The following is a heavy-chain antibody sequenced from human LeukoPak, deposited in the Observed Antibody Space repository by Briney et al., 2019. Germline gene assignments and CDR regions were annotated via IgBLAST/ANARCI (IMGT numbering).Heavy chain of an antibody. CDR1: GFVFRNYG. V-gene: IGHV3-30*03. J-gene: IGHJ4*02. Sequence: PGGSLRLSCQTSGFVFRNYGMHWVRQAPGKGLEWVAVVSYDGSNIYYADSVKGRFTISRDNSKNTLYLQMNSLRAEDTAVYYCARDPRAYCSSTSCYAFDYWGQGTLVTVSS. CDR2: VSYDGSNI. CDR3: ARDPRAYCSSTSCYAFDY. D-gene: IGHD2-2*01.